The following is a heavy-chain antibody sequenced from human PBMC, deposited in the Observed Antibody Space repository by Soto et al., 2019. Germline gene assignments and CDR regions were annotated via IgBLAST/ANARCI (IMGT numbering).Heavy chain of an antibody. D-gene: IGHD6-19*01. Sequence: EVQLLESGGGLVQPGGSLRLSCAASGFTFSSYAMSWVRQAPGKGLEWVSGISGSGDSTYYADSVKGRFTISRDNSKNTPDLPNNSLAAEDTGVYYLAKGVPGIAVAGTGYFQHWGQGTLVTVSS. CDR1: GFTFSSYA. CDR2: ISGSGDST. J-gene: IGHJ1*01. CDR3: AKGVPGIAVAGTGYFQH. V-gene: IGHV3-23*01.